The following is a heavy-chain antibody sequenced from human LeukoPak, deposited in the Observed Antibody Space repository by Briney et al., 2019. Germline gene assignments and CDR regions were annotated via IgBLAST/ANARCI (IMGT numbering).Heavy chain of an antibody. Sequence: SETLSLTCTVSGGSISSSSYYWGWIRQPPGKGLEWIGSIYYSGSTYYNPSLKSRVTISVDTSKNQFSLKLSSGTAADTAVYYCAREISHCGGDCYPESKYYYYMDVWGKGTTVTISS. CDR2: IYYSGST. J-gene: IGHJ6*03. V-gene: IGHV4-39*07. D-gene: IGHD2-21*02. CDR3: AREISHCGGDCYPESKYYYYMDV. CDR1: GGSISSSSYY.